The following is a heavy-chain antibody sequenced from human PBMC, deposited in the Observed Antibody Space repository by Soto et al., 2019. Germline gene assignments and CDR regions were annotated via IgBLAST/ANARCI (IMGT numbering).Heavy chain of an antibody. D-gene: IGHD2-15*01. CDR3: AKDGYCCGGSFYYQGYGGNSGLLDYFDY. J-gene: IGHJ4*02. CDR1: GFTFSSYA. V-gene: IGHV3-23*01. CDR2: ISGSGGST. Sequence: PGGSLRLSCAASGFTFSSYAMSWVRQAPGKGLEWVSAISGSGGSTYYADSVKGRFTISRDNSKNTLYLQMNSLRAEDTAVYYCAKDGYCCGGSFYYQGYGGNSGLLDYFDYWGQGTLVTVSS.